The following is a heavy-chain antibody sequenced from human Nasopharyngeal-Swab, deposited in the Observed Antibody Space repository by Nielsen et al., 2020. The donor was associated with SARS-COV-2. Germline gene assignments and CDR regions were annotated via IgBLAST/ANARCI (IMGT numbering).Heavy chain of an antibody. CDR1: GFTFSSYS. D-gene: IGHD3-3*01. V-gene: IGHV3-48*01. J-gene: IGHJ4*02. CDR3: ARDGSGYYLDY. Sequence: GESLKIACAASGFTFSSYSMTWVRQAPGKGLEWVSYISSSSSTIYYADSVKGRFTISRDNAKNSLYLQMNSLRAEDTAVYYCARDGSGYYLDYWGQGTLVTVSS. CDR2: ISSSSSTI.